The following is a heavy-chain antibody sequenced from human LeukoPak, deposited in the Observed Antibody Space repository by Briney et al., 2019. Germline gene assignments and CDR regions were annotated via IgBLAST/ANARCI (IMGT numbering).Heavy chain of an antibody. CDR1: GGSISSYY. J-gene: IGHJ4*02. CDR3: ARAEVGGYFDY. Sequence: SETLSLTCTVSGGSISSYYWSWIRQPPGQGLEWIGYIYYSGSTNYNPSLKSRVTISVDTSKNQFSLKLSSVTAADTAVYYCARAEVGGYFDYWGQGTLVTVSS. V-gene: IGHV4-59*01. D-gene: IGHD2-15*01. CDR2: IYYSGST.